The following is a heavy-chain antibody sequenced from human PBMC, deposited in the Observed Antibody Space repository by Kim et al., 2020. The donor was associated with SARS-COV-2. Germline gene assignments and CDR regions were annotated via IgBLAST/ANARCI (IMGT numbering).Heavy chain of an antibody. CDR2: IIPILGIA. Sequence: SVKVSCKASGGTFSSYTISWVRQAPGQGLEWMGRIIPILGIANYAQKFQGRVTITADKSTSTAYMELSSLRTEDTAVYYCVFSGSWKPNRYYFDYWGHGTLVTVSS. V-gene: IGHV1-69*02. CDR1: GGTFSSYT. CDR3: VFSGSWKPNRYYFDY. D-gene: IGHD3-10*02. J-gene: IGHJ4*01.